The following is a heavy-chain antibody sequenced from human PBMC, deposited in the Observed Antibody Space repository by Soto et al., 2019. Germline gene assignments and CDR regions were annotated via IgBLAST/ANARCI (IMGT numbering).Heavy chain of an antibody. D-gene: IGHD6-13*01. J-gene: IGHJ3*02. Sequence: QVQLVESGGGVVQPGRSLRLSCAASGFTFSSYGMHWVRQAPGKGLEWVAVISYDGSNKYYADSVKGRFTISRDNSKNTLYLQMNSLRAEDTAVYYCAKDGIAAAGIGLDAFDIWGHGTMVTVSS. V-gene: IGHV3-30*18. CDR2: ISYDGSNK. CDR3: AKDGIAAAGIGLDAFDI. CDR1: GFTFSSYG.